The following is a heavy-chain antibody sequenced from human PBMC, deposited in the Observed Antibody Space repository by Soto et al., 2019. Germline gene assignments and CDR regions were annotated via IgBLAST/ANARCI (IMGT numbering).Heavy chain of an antibody. V-gene: IGHV3-21*01. D-gene: IGHD3-3*01. CDR2: ISSSSSYI. CDR1: GFTFSSYS. Sequence: TGGSLRLSCAASGFTFSSYSMNWVRQAPGKGLEWVSSISSSSSYIYYADSVKGRFTISRDNAKNSLYLQMNSLRAEDTAVYYCARDKRFLEWSSYYYGMDVWGQGTTVTV. J-gene: IGHJ6*02. CDR3: ARDKRFLEWSSYYYGMDV.